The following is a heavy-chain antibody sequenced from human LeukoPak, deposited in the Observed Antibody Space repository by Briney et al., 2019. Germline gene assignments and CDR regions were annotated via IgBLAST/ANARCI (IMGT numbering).Heavy chain of an antibody. D-gene: IGHD3-10*01. CDR3: ARSDVMVRGVDFDY. V-gene: IGHV4-59*01. J-gene: IGHJ4*02. CDR1: GGSISSYY. Sequence: SETLSLTCTVSGGSISSYYWSWIRQPPGKGLEWIGYIYYSGSTNYNPPLKSRVTISVDTSKNQFSLKLSSVTAADTAVYYCARSDVMVRGVDFDYWGQGTLVTVSS. CDR2: IYYSGST.